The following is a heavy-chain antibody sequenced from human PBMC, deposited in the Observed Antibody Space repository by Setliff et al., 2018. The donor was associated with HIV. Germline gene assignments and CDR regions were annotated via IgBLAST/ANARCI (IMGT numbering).Heavy chain of an antibody. Sequence: GESLKISCAASGFIFSNYAMHWVRQAPGKGLEWVAVISYDGTIKYYADYVKGRFAISRDNSKNTLFLQMNSVRADDTALYYCAREPTYYYDSSGPYDAFDIWGQGTTVTVSS. J-gene: IGHJ3*02. CDR3: AREPTYYYDSSGPYDAFDI. D-gene: IGHD3-22*01. CDR2: ISYDGTIK. V-gene: IGHV3-30*09. CDR1: GFIFSNYA.